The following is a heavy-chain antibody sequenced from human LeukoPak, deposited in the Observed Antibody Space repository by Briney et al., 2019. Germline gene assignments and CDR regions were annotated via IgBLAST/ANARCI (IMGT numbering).Heavy chain of an antibody. J-gene: IGHJ4*02. V-gene: IGHV4-59*08. CDR1: GGSISGYF. CDR2: IHYSGST. Sequence: PSETLSLTCTVSGGSISGYFGSWIRQPPGKGLEWIGYIHYSGSTNYNPSLNSRVTISVDTSKNQFSLRLSSVTAADTAVYYCARYGITIVRGGKYYFDSWGQGTLVTVSS. CDR3: ARYGITIVRGGKYYFDS. D-gene: IGHD3-10*01.